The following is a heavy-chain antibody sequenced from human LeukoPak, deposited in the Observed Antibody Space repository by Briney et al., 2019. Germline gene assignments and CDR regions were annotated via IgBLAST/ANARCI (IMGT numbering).Heavy chain of an antibody. CDR2: LNPNSGGT. D-gene: IGHD3-10*01. V-gene: IGHV1-2*02. CDR3: ARDRDGDAFDI. CDR1: GYTFPGYY. J-gene: IGHJ3*02. Sequence: ASVKVSCKASGYTFPGYYMHWVRQAPGQGLQWMGWLNPNSGGTNYAQEFQDRVNMTRDTSISTAYMELSRLRSDDTAVYYCARDRDGDAFDIWGQGTMVTVSS.